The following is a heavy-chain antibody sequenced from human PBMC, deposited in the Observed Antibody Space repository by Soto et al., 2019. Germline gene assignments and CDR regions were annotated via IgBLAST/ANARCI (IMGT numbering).Heavy chain of an antibody. V-gene: IGHV3-33*01. D-gene: IGHD5-12*01. J-gene: IGHJ4*02. CDR3: ARDYAEMATITLDY. CDR1: GFTFSSYG. Sequence: QVQLVESGGGVVQPGRSLRLSCAASGFTFSSYGMHWVRQAPGKGLEWVAVIWYDGSNKYYADSVKGRFTISRDNSKNTLDLQMNSLRTEDTAVYYCARDYAEMATITLDYWGQGTLVTVSS. CDR2: IWYDGSNK.